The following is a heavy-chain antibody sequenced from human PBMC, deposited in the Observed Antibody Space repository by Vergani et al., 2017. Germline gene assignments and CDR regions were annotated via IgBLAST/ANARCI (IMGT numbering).Heavy chain of an antibody. J-gene: IGHJ6*03. D-gene: IGHD1-26*01. Sequence: QVQLVESGGGVVQPGRSLRLSCAASGFTFSSYGMHWVRQAPGKGLEWVAVIWYDGSNKYYADSVKGRFTISGDNSKNTLYLQMNSLRAKDTAVYYCATMGGASWELPDYYYYMDVWGKGTTVTVSS. CDR1: GFTFSSYG. V-gene: IGHV3-33*01. CDR3: ATMGGASWELPDYYYYMDV. CDR2: IWYDGSNK.